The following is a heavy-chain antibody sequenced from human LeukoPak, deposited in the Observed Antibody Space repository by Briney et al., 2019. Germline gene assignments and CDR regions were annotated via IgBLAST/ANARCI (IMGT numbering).Heavy chain of an antibody. Sequence: ASVKVSCKASGYTFISHDINWVRQAPGQGLEWMGWMNPNSGNTGYAQKFQGRVTITRNTSISTAYMELSSLRSEDTAVYYCARVDIAVAGIYYFDYWGQGTLVTVSS. D-gene: IGHD6-19*01. CDR1: GYTFISHD. J-gene: IGHJ4*02. V-gene: IGHV1-8*03. CDR2: MNPNSGNT. CDR3: ARVDIAVAGIYYFDY.